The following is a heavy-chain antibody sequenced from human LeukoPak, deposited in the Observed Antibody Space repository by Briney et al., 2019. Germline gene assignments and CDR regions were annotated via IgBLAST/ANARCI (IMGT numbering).Heavy chain of an antibody. Sequence: QPGRSLRLSCAASGFTFSSYAMHWVRQAPGKGLEWVAVISYDGSNKYYADSVKGRFTISRDNSKNTLYLQMNSLRAEDTAVYYCARDPRQQLVLDYWGQGTLVTVSS. CDR3: ARDPRQQLVLDY. D-gene: IGHD6-13*01. J-gene: IGHJ4*02. V-gene: IGHV3-30*04. CDR1: GFTFSSYA. CDR2: ISYDGSNK.